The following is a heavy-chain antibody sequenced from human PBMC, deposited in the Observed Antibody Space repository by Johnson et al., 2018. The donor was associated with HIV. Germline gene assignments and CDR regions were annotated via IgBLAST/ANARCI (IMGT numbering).Heavy chain of an antibody. V-gene: IGHV3-30*04. CDR1: VFTFSQFA. CDR2: ISYDGTKK. CDR3: ASAWGELDDAFDI. Sequence: QVQLVESGGGLVQPGGSLRLSCAASVFTFSQFAMHWVRQAPGKGLEWVAIISYDGTKKYYADSVKGRFTISRDNSKNTLYLQMNSLRAEDTAVYYCASAWGELDDAFDIWGQGTMVTVSS. D-gene: IGHD1-26*01. J-gene: IGHJ3*02.